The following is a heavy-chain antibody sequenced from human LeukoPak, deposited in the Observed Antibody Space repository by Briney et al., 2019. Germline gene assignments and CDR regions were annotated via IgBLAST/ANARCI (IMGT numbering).Heavy chain of an antibody. CDR1: GFTFSSHG. V-gene: IGHV3-33*08. CDR3: ARDRSPIAVAGFNYYYGMDV. D-gene: IGHD6-19*01. J-gene: IGHJ6*02. CDR2: IWYDGSNK. Sequence: PGGSLRLSCAASGFTFSSHGMHWVRQAPGKGLEWVAVIWYDGSNKYYADSVKGRFTISRDNSKNTLYLQMNSLRAEDTAVYYCARDRSPIAVAGFNYYYGMDVWGQGTTVTVSS.